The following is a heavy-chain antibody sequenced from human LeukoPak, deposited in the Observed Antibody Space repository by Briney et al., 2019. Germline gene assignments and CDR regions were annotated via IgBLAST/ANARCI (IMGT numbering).Heavy chain of an antibody. Sequence: PSETLSLTCTVSGGSISSYFWSWIRQPPGKGLEWIGYVYYSGSTNYNPSLKSRVTISVDTSKNQFSLTLSSVTAADTAVYYCARQYCSSTNCYYFDYWGQGTLVTVSS. V-gene: IGHV4-59*01. D-gene: IGHD2-2*01. CDR1: GGSISSYF. CDR3: ARQYCSSTNCYYFDY. CDR2: VYYSGST. J-gene: IGHJ4*02.